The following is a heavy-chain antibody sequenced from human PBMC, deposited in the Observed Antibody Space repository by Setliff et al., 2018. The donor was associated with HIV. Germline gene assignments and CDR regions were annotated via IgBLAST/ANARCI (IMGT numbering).Heavy chain of an antibody. V-gene: IGHV3-48*03. CDR1: GFTFSSYE. J-gene: IGHJ4*02. Sequence: PGGSLRLSCAASGFTFSSYEMNWFRQAPGKGLEWVSYISSSSSTIYYADSVKDRFTISRDNAKNALYLQMNSLRAEDTAVYYCARDPPGSGFHLDYWGQGTPVTVSS. D-gene: IGHD5-12*01. CDR3: ARDPPGSGFHLDY. CDR2: ISSSSSTI.